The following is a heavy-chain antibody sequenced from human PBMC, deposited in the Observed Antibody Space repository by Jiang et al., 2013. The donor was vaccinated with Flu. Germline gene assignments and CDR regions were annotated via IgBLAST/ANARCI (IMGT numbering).Heavy chain of an antibody. D-gene: IGHD4-17*01. CDR2: INPDSGGT. CDR3: ARFMTTVTEFDY. V-gene: IGHV1-2*06. J-gene: IGHJ4*02. Sequence: MGRINPDSGGTNYAQKFQGRVTITRDTSISTAYMDLNRLRSDDTAVYYCARFMTTVTEFDYWGQGTLVTVSS.